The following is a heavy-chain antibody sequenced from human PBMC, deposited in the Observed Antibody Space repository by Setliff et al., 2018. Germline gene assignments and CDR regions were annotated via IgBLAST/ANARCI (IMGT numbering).Heavy chain of an antibody. D-gene: IGHD2-8*01. CDR2: IYTDGTT. Sequence: TLSLTCTVSGASLRSGSNYWGWFRQPAGKGLEWIGRIYTDGTTNYNPSLKSRVSISADTSMNHFSLRMTSVSAADTAVYYCAKEHVVISFVTNTHHHYGMDVWGQGTTVTVSS. V-gene: IGHV4-61*02. CDR3: AKEHVVISFVTNTHHHYGMDV. CDR1: GASLRSGSNY. J-gene: IGHJ6*02.